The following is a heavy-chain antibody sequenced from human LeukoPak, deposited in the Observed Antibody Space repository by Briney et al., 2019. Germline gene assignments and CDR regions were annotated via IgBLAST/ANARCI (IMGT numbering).Heavy chain of an antibody. D-gene: IGHD3-10*01. J-gene: IGHJ4*02. CDR3: ARGAKTYYYCSGSYFFGY. CDR2: INPSGGST. CDR1: GYTFTSYY. Sequence: ASVKVSCKASGYTFTSYYMHWVRQAPGQGLEWMGIINPSGGSTSYAQKFQGRVTMTRDTSTSTVYMELSSLRSEDTAVYYCARGAKTYYYCSGSYFFGYWGQGTLVTVSS. V-gene: IGHV1-46*01.